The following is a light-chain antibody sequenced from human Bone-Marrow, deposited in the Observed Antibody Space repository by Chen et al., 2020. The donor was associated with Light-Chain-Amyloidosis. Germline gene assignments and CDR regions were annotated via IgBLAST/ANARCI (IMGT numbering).Light chain of an antibody. CDR3: SSFAAGSTWV. Sequence: QSALTQPASVSGFPGQSITISCTGTNNDVGGHAFVSWYQRHPGKAPKFLIYEDTERASGASNRFSGSKAGNTDSLKISGLQAEDEADYYCSSFAAGSTWVFGGGTSLTVL. CDR1: NNDVGGHAF. V-gene: IGLV2-23*01. CDR2: EDT. J-gene: IGLJ3*02.